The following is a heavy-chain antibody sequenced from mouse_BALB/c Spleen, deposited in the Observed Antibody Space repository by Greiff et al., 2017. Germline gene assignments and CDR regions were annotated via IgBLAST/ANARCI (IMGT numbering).Heavy chain of an antibody. CDR2: ISCYNGAT. CDR1: GYSFTGYY. CDR3: ARYRYGEDAYAMDY. Sequence: LVKTGASVKISCKASGYSFTGYYMHWVKQSPGKSLEWIGYISCYNGATSYNQKFKGKATFTVDTSSSTAYMQFNSLTSEDSAVYYCARYRYGEDAYAMDYWGQGTSVTVSS. V-gene: IGHV1S34*01. D-gene: IGHD2-14*01. J-gene: IGHJ4*01.